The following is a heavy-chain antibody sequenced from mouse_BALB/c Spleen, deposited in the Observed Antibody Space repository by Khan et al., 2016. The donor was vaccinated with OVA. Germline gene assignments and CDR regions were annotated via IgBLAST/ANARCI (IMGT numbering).Heavy chain of an antibody. V-gene: IGHV14-3*02. CDR2: IAPANGNT. J-gene: IGHJ1*01. CDR1: GFNIKDTY. CDR3: ARPCEDPRDFEV. Sequence: VQLKQSGAELVKPGASVKLSCTASGFNIKDTYLHWVKQRPEQGLEWIGRIAPANGNTQYDPKFQGKATITSDTSSDTSYLPLNSLTSEDTAVYYCARPCEDPRDFEVWGAGTTVTVSS.